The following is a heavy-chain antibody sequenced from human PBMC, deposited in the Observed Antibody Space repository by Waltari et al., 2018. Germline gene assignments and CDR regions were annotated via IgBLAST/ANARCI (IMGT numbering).Heavy chain of an antibody. CDR2: IIPIFGTA. CDR1: GGTFSSYA. V-gene: IGHV1-69*14. CDR3: ATSGGWFDP. D-gene: IGHD2-15*01. Sequence: QVQLVQSGAEVKKPGSSVKVSCKASGGTFSSYAISWVRQAPGQGLEWMGGIIPIFGTAIYAQKFQGRVTMTEDTSTDTAYMELSSLRSEDTAVYYCATSGGWFDPWGQGTLVTVSS. J-gene: IGHJ5*02.